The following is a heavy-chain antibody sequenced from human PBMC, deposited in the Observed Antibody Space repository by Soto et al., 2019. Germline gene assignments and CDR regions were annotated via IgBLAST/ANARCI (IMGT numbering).Heavy chain of an antibody. CDR1: GFTFSSYA. V-gene: IGHV3-23*01. CDR2: ISGSGGST. Sequence: EVQLLESGGGLVQPGGSLRLSCAASGFTFSSYAMSWVRQAPGKGLEWVSAISGSGGSTYYADSVKGRFTISRDNSKNTLYLQMNRLRAEDTAVYYCAKDFDSSGYYYWYFDLWGRGTLVTVSS. CDR3: AKDFDSSGYYYWYFDL. J-gene: IGHJ2*01. D-gene: IGHD3-22*01.